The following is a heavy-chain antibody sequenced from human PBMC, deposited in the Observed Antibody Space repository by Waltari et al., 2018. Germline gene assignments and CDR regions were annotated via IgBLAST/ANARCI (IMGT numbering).Heavy chain of an antibody. Sequence: QEQVQQWGAGLLKPSETLSLTCAVDSGSFSGFYWSWIRQPPGKGLEWIGEINHSGDTNYNPSLKSRTTISVDTSKNQFSLKLNSVTAADTAMYYCARDNSGWYGRFGYWGQGTLVAVSS. CDR2: INHSGDT. J-gene: IGHJ4*02. V-gene: IGHV4-34*01. CDR1: SGSFSGFY. CDR3: ARDNSGWYGRFGY. D-gene: IGHD6-19*01.